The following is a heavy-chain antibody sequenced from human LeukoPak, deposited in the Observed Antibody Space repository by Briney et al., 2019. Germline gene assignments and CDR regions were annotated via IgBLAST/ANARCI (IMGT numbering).Heavy chain of an antibody. CDR2: IYYSGST. D-gene: IGHD2-2*01. CDR3: AREGYCSSTSCYAAHDAFDI. V-gene: IGHV4-38-2*02. CDR1: GYSISSGYY. Sequence: SETLSLTCTVSGYSISSGYYWGWIRQPPGKGLEWIGSIYYSGSTYYNPSLKSRVTISVDTSKNQFSLKLSSVTAADTAVYYCAREGYCSSTSCYAAHDAFDIWGQGTMVTVSS. J-gene: IGHJ3*02.